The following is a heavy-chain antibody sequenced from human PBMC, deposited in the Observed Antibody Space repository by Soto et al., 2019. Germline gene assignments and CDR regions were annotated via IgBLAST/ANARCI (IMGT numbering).Heavy chain of an antibody. CDR1: GGSISSGGYY. J-gene: IGHJ5*02. Sequence: SETLSLTCTVSGGSISSGGYYWSWIRQHPGKGLEWIGYIYYSGSTYYNPSLKSRVTISVDTSKNQFSLKLSSVTAADTAVYYCARDSPITMVGVVQKWFDPWGQGTLVTVSS. CDR3: ARDSPITMVGVVQKWFDP. V-gene: IGHV4-31*02. D-gene: IGHD3-10*01. CDR2: IYYSGST.